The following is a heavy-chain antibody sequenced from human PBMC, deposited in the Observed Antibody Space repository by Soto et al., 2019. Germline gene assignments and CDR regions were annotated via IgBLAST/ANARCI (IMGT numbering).Heavy chain of an antibody. D-gene: IGHD2-2*01. J-gene: IGHJ4*02. CDR3: AREVVVSRGASYFGY. CDR2: IRQDGSEI. Sequence: EVQLVESGGNLVQPGGSLRLSCVGSGFTFSSNWMTWVRQAPGKGLAWVANIRQDGSEINYVDSVKGRFTISRDNTKNSLYLQMNGLRAEDTAIYYCAREVVVSRGASYFGYWGPGTLVTVSS. CDR1: GFTFSSNW. V-gene: IGHV3-7*04.